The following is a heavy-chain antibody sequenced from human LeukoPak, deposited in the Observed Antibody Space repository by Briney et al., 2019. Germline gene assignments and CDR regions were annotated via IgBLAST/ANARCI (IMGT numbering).Heavy chain of an antibody. D-gene: IGHD3-10*01. CDR3: ARDGWPGSSYYRPFDY. CDR1: GFPFSSDA. J-gene: IGHJ4*02. CDR2: ISSGSNYI. V-gene: IGHV3-21*01. Sequence: GGSLRLSCAGSGFPFSSDAMNWVRQAPGKGLEWVSSISSGSNYIYYADSVKGRFIISRDNAENSLHLQMNSLRAEDTAVYYCARDGWPGSSYYRPFDYWGQGTLVTVSS.